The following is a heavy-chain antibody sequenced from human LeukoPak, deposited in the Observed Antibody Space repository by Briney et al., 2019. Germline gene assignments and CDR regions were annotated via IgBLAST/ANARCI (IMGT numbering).Heavy chain of an antibody. J-gene: IGHJ4*02. D-gene: IGHD5-24*01. CDR2: ITSKTDGGTT. Sequence: GGPLRLSCAASGFTFSDAWMSWVRQAPGKGPEWVGRITSKTDGGTTDYAAPVKGRFTISRDDSKDTLYLQMNSLRPEDTAVYYCETDGYNFDYWGQGTLVTVSS. CDR1: GFTFSDAW. V-gene: IGHV3-15*01. CDR3: ETDGYNFDY.